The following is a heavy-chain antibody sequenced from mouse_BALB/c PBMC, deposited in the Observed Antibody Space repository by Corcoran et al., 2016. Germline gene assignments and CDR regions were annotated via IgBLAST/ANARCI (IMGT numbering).Heavy chain of an antibody. CDR3: ATLLRPFDY. J-gene: IGHJ2*01. D-gene: IGHD1-2*01. CDR1: GYYITSGYY. Sequence: DAQLQESGPGLVKPSQSLSLTCSVTGYYITSGYYWNWIRQFPGNKLEWMGYISYDGSNNYNPSLKNRISITRDTSKNQFFLKLNSVTTEDTATYYCATLLRPFDYWGQGTTLTVSS. CDR2: ISYDGSN. V-gene: IGHV3-6*02.